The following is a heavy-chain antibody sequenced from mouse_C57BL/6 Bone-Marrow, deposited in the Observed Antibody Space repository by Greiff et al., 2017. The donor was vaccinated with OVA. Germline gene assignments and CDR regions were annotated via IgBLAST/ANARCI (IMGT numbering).Heavy chain of an antibody. Sequence: VQLQQPGTELVKPGASVKLSCKASGYTFTSYWMHWVKQRPGQGLEWIGNINPSNGGTTYNEKFKSKATLTVEKSSSTAYMQLRSLTSEDSAVYYCARSGVYYDYDGWYFDVWGTGTTVTVSS. CDR3: ARSGVYYDYDGWYFDV. J-gene: IGHJ1*03. V-gene: IGHV1-53*01. CDR2: INPSNGGT. D-gene: IGHD2-4*01. CDR1: GYTFTSYW.